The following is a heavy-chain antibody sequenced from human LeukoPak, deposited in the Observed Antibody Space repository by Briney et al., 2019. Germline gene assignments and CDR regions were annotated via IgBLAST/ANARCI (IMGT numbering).Heavy chain of an antibody. Sequence: GGSLRLSCAASGFTFADYGMSWVRHAPGKGLEWVSGINWNGGSTGYADSVKGRFTISRDNAKNSLYLQMNSLRAEDTAVYYCAKDRDSLFYFDYWGQGTLVTVFS. CDR2: INWNGGST. CDR1: GFTFADYG. CDR3: AKDRDSLFYFDY. D-gene: IGHD3-10*01. V-gene: IGHV3-20*04. J-gene: IGHJ4*02.